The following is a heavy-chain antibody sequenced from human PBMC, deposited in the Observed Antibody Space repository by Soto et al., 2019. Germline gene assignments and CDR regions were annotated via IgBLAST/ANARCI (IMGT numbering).Heavy chain of an antibody. V-gene: IGHV1-69*04. D-gene: IGHD3-3*01. CDR3: ARDPGYDFWSGYLAY. CDR1: GGTFSRYT. CDR2: IIPILGIA. J-gene: IGHJ4*02. Sequence: ASVKVSCKASGGTFSRYTISWVRQAPGKRLEWMGRIIPILGIANYAQKFQSRVTITADKSTSTAYMELSSLRSEYTAVYYCARDPGYDFWSGYLAYWGQGTLVTVSS.